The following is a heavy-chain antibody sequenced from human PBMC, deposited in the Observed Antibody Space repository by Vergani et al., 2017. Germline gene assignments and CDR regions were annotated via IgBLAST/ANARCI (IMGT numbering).Heavy chain of an antibody. Sequence: QVQLQESGPGLVKPSQTLSLTCTVSGGSISSGSYYWSWIRQPAGKGLEWIGRIYTSGSTNYNPSLKSRVTKSVDTSKNQFSLQLSSVTAADTAVYYCARSSLSSTYNWFDPWGQGTLVTVSS. CDR1: GGSISSGSYY. D-gene: IGHD6-13*01. J-gene: IGHJ5*02. CDR3: ARSSLSSTYNWFDP. CDR2: IYTSGST. V-gene: IGHV4-61*02.